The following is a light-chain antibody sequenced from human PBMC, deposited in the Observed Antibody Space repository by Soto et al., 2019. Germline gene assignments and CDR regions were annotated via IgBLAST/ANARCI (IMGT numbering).Light chain of an antibody. J-gene: IGKJ1*01. Sequence: DIQMTQSPSTLSASVGDRVTITCRASQSISSWLAWYQQKPGKAPKLLIYDASSLESGVPSRFSGSGYGTEFTLTISSLQPDDFATYYCQQYNSYSRWTFGQGTKVEIK. CDR2: DAS. CDR3: QQYNSYSRWT. V-gene: IGKV1-5*01. CDR1: QSISSW.